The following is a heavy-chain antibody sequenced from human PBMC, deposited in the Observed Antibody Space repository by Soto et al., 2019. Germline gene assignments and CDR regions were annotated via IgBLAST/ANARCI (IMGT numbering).Heavy chain of an antibody. CDR3: VRDSRTGCSSINCYMH. J-gene: IGHJ4*02. D-gene: IGHD2-15*01. CDR1: GDSLTNNHW. CDR2: IWHTGRP. Sequence: QLQLRESSPGLVQPSGTLSLTCDVSGDSLTNNHWWSWVRQAPGKGLEWIGEIWHTGRPNYNPSLKSRVAISIDKSKNQFSLKLISVTAADTAVYYCVRDSRTGCSSINCYMHWGQGTLVTVSS. V-gene: IGHV4-4*02.